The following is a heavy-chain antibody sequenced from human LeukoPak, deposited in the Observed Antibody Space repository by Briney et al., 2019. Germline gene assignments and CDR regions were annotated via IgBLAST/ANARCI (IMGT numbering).Heavy chain of an antibody. D-gene: IGHD6-13*01. CDR2: ISGSGGST. V-gene: IGHV3-23*01. J-gene: IGHJ1*01. CDR3: AKMKEEQQLESEYFQH. CDR1: GFTFSSYA. Sequence: GGSLRLSCAASGFTFSSYAMSWVRQAPGKGLEWVSAISGSGGSTYYADSVKGRFTISRDNSKNTLYLQMNSLRAEDTAVYYCAKMKEEQQLESEYFQHWGQGTLVTVSS.